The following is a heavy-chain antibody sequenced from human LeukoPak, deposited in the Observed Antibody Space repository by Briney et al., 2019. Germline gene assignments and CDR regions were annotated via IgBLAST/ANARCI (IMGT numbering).Heavy chain of an antibody. CDR1: GVTVSSNY. V-gene: IGHV3-66*01. CDR2: IYSGGST. Sequence: GGSLRLSCAASGVTVSSNYMSWVRQAPGKGLEWVSVIYSGGSTYYADSVKGRFTMSRDKSKNTLYLQLNSVSAEDTAVYYWASESPHDYGYVGWYCYSMDVWGQGTPVTVSS. D-gene: IGHD4/OR15-4a*01. CDR3: ASESPHDYGYVGWYCYSMDV. J-gene: IGHJ6*02.